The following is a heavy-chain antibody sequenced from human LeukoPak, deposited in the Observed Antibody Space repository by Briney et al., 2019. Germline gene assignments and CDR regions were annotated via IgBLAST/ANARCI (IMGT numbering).Heavy chain of an antibody. CDR1: GFTFSSYA. D-gene: IGHD1-26*01. CDR2: ISGSGGST. Sequence: PGGSLRLSCAASGFTFSSYAMSWVRQAPGKGLEWVSAISGSGGSTYYADSVKGRFTISRDNSKNTLYLQMNSLRAEDTAVYYCAKINEWELLLPYFDYWGQGTLVTVSS. CDR3: AKINEWELLLPYFDY. V-gene: IGHV3-23*01. J-gene: IGHJ4*02.